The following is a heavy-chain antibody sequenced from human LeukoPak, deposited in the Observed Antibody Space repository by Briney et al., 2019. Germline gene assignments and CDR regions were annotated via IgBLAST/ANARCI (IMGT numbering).Heavy chain of an antibody. J-gene: IGHJ3*02. V-gene: IGHV1-8*01. CDR3: ACSSGSYSAFDI. D-gene: IGHD1-26*01. CDR1: GYTFTSYD. CDR2: MNPNSGNT. Sequence: ASVKVSCKASGYTFTSYDINWVRQATGQGLEWMGWMNPNSGNTGYAQKFQGRVTMTRNTSISTAYMELSSLRSEDTAVYYCACSSGSYSAFDIWGQGTMVTVSS.